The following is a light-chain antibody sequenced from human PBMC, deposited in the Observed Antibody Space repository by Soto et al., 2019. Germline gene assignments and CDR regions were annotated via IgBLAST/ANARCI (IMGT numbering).Light chain of an antibody. V-gene: IGLV3-21*04. CDR1: NIGSKS. CDR2: YDS. J-gene: IGLJ2*01. Sequence: ELTQPPSVSVAPGKTARITCGGNNIGSKSVHWYQQKPGQAPVLVIYYDSDRPSGIPERFSGSNSGNTATLTISRVEAGDEADYYCQMWDSSSVVFGGGTKLTVL. CDR3: QMWDSSSVV.